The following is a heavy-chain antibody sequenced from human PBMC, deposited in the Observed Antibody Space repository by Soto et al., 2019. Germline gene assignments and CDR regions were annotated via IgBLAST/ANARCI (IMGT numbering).Heavy chain of an antibody. CDR1: GFTFSSYA. Sequence: ESGGGLVQPGGSLRLSCAASGFTFSSYAMHWVRQAPGKGLEYVSAISSNGGSTYYANSVKGRFTISRDNSKNTLYLQMGSLRAEDMAVYYCARGGPPITMVRGVMGYYYMDVWGKGTTVTVSS. CDR3: ARGGPPITMVRGVMGYYYMDV. CDR2: ISSNGGST. D-gene: IGHD3-10*01. J-gene: IGHJ6*03. V-gene: IGHV3-64*01.